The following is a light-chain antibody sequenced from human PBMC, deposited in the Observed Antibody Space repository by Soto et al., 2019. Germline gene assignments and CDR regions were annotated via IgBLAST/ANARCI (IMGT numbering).Light chain of an antibody. CDR3: QQFYSMPLT. V-gene: IGKV4-1*01. CDR1: RSLFYDSNNKNY. CDR2: WAS. J-gene: IGKJ4*01. Sequence: DIVMTQSPDSLAVSLGERATINCRSSRSLFYDSNNKNYLAWYQQKPGQPPKLLISWASTRESGVPDRFSGSGSGTDFSLTIKNLQATDVAVYYCQQFYSMPLTFGGGTKVSIK.